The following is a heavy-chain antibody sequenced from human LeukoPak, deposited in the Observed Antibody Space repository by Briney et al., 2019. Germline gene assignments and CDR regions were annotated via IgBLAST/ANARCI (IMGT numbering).Heavy chain of an antibody. J-gene: IGHJ5*02. D-gene: IGHD1-7*01. CDR1: GFTFSSYS. CDR3: ARDSRTISKYNWNYYWFDP. CDR2: ISSSSSYI. V-gene: IGHV3-21*01. Sequence: GGSLRLSCAASGFTFSSYSMNWVRQAPGKGLEWVSSISSSSSYIYYADSVKGRFTISRDNAKNSLYLQMNSLRAEDTAVYYCARDSRTISKYNWNYYWFDPWGQGTLVTVSS.